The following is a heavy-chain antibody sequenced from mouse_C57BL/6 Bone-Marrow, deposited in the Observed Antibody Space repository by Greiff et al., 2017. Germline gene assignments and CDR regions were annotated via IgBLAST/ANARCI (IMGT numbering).Heavy chain of an antibody. CDR2: IDPENGDT. J-gene: IGHJ1*03. Sequence: EVQLQQSGAELVRPGASVKLSCTASGFNIKDDYMNWVKQRPEQGLEWIGWIDPENGDTEYASKFQGKATITADTSSNTAYLQLSSLTSEDTAVYYCTTGYCDVWGKGTTVTVSS. V-gene: IGHV14-4*01. CDR1: GFNIKDDY. CDR3: TTGYCDV.